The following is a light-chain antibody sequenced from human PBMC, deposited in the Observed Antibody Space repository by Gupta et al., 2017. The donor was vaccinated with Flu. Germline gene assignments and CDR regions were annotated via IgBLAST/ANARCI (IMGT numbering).Light chain of an antibody. CDR1: YSIATN. J-gene: IGKJ4*01. Sequence: VVMTQSPATLTVSPGERATVSCRAKYSIATNLAWYQQKPGQVPRLLIYDASTRAVGISARFSGSGSGTEFSLIVSRVQSEDSAIYYCQQENNWPITFGGGTKVDI. CDR2: DAS. CDR3: QQENNWPIT. V-gene: IGKV3-15*01.